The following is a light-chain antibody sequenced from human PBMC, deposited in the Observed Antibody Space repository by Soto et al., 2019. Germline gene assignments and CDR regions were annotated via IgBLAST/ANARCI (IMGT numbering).Light chain of an antibody. CDR3: QQYYSYPPT. J-gene: IGKJ2*01. Sequence: AIRMTQSPSSLSASTGDRVTITCRASQGISSYLAWYQQKPGKAPKLLIYAASTLQSGVPSRFSGSGSETAFTLTISRLQYEDFATYYCQQYYSYPPTFGQGTKLEIK. CDR1: QGISSY. V-gene: IGKV1-8*01. CDR2: AAS.